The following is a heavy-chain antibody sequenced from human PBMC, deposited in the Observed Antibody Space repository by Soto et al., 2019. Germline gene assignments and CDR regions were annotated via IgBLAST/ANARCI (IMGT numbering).Heavy chain of an antibody. J-gene: IGHJ3*02. Sequence: QVQLVQSGAEVKKPGASVKVSCEASGYTFTDYFIHWVRQAPGQGLEWIGWIYPYSGGADLSQKFQGRVTMTRETSISTAYMEVSSLRSDDTAVFYCARLMHYSHSGGSSHSGFDMWGQGTLVTVSS. D-gene: IGHD2-21*01. V-gene: IGHV1-2*02. CDR1: GYTFTDYF. CDR3: ARLMHYSHSGGSSHSGFDM. CDR2: IYPYSGGA.